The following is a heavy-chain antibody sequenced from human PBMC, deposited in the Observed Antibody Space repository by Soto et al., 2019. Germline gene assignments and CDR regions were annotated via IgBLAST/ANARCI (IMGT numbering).Heavy chain of an antibody. D-gene: IGHD2-2*01. J-gene: IGHJ6*02. CDR3: ARADTRYCSSTSCYEEYYYYVMDV. Sequence: GGSLRLSCAASGFTFDDYGMSWVRQAPGKGLEWVSGINWNGGSTGYADSVKGRFTISRDNAKNSLYLQMNSLRAEDTALYYCARADTRYCSSTSCYEEYYYYVMDVWGQGTTVTVSS. V-gene: IGHV3-20*04. CDR1: GFTFDDYG. CDR2: INWNGGST.